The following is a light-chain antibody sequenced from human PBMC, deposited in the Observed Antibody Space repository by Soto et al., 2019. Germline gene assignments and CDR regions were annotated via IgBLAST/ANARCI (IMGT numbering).Light chain of an antibody. J-gene: IGKJ5*01. CDR3: QQYGSSPLIT. V-gene: IGKV3-20*01. CDR1: QSVPSTY. CDR2: GVS. Sequence: VLSQSPGRVSLSPGERATLSCRASQSVPSTYFAWYQQKPGQAPKFLIYGVSSRATGIPDRFSGSGSGTDFTLTISRLEPEDFAVYHCQQYGSSPLITFGQGTRLEI.